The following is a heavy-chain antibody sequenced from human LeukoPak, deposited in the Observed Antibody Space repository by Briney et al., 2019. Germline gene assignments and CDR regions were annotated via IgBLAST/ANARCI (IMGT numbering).Heavy chain of an antibody. Sequence: PGGSLRLSCVASGFIFSDYWMTWVRQAPGKGLEWVANIKEDGSEMHYVDSVKGRFTISRDNAKKSLHLQMNSLRAEDTAVYYCAKDQEGYCSSTSCPPFDYWGQGTLVTVSS. D-gene: IGHD2-2*01. V-gene: IGHV3-7*01. CDR2: IKEDGSEM. CDR1: GFIFSDYW. CDR3: AKDQEGYCSSTSCPPFDY. J-gene: IGHJ4*02.